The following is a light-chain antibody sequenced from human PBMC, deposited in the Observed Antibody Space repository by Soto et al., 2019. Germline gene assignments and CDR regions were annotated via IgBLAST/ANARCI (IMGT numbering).Light chain of an antibody. V-gene: IGLV2-14*03. CDR3: SSYPTSTFVA. Sequence: QSALTQPASVSGSPGQSITISCTGTTSDVGGYNYVSWYQQHPGKAPKLIIYEVLNRPSGVSSRFSGSKSGNTASLTISGLQTEDEADYYCSSYPTSTFVAFGGGTKLTVL. CDR2: EVL. J-gene: IGLJ2*01. CDR1: TSDVGGYNY.